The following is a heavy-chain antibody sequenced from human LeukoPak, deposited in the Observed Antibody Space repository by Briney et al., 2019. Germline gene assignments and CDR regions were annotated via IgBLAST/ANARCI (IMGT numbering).Heavy chain of an antibody. Sequence: SATLSLTCAVYGGSFSGYYWSWIRQPPGKGLEWIGEINHSGSNNYNPSLKRRVTISVDTSKNQFSLKLSSVTAADTAVYYCARAGPTHYCGSGFQTRPRTNWFDRWEQGTLVTVCS. J-gene: IGHJ5*02. V-gene: IGHV4-34*01. CDR3: ARAGPTHYCGSGFQTRPRTNWFDR. D-gene: IGHD3-10*01. CDR2: INHSGSN. CDR1: GGSFSGYY.